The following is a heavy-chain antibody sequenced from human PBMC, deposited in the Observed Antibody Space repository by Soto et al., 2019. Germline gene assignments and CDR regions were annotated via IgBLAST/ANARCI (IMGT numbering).Heavy chain of an antibody. CDR2: ISYDGSNK. V-gene: IGHV3-30-3*01. CDR1: GFTFSSYA. J-gene: IGHJ6*02. D-gene: IGHD1-7*01. Sequence: PGGSLRLSCAASGFTFSSYAMHWVRKAPGKGLEWVAVISYDGSNKYYADSVKGRFTISRDNSKNTLYLQMNSLRAEDTAVYYCARDGKLELLKAHSGMDVWGQGTTVTVSS. CDR3: ARDGKLELLKAHSGMDV.